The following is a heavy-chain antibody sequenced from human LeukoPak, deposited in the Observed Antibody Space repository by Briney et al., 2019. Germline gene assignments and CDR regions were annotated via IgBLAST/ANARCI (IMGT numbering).Heavy chain of an antibody. V-gene: IGHV1-69*05. CDR2: IIPIFGTA. CDR3: ARNYYDSGGDDAFDI. CDR1: GGTFSSYA. Sequence: GASVKVSCKASGGTFSSYAISWVRQAPGQGLDWMGGIIPIFGTANYAQKFQGRVTITTDESTSTAYTELSSLRSEDTAVYYCARNYYDSGGDDAFDIWGQGTMVTVSS. D-gene: IGHD3-22*01. J-gene: IGHJ3*02.